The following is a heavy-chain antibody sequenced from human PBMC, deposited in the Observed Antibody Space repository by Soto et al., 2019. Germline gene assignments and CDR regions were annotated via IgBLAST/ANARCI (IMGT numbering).Heavy chain of an antibody. CDR3: ATDRVSHFRGADNWFDP. D-gene: IGHD3-10*01. Sequence: SVKVSCKASGGTFSSYAISWVRQAPGQGLEWMGGIIPIFGTANYAQKFQGRVTITADESTSTAYMELSSLRSEDTAVYYCATDRVSHFRGADNWFDPWGQGTLVTVSS. CDR2: IIPIFGTA. J-gene: IGHJ5*02. CDR1: GGTFSSYA. V-gene: IGHV1-69*13.